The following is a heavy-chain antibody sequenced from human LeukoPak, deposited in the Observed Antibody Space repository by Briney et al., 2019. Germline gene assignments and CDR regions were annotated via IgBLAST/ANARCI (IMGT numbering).Heavy chain of an antibody. CDR1: GITVSSNY. V-gene: IGHV3-53*01. J-gene: IGHJ4*02. CDR2: IYSGGST. D-gene: IGHD6-13*01. Sequence: RGSLRLSCAASGITVSSNYMSWVRQAPGKGLEWVSVIYSGGSTYYADSVKGRFTISRDNSKNTLYLQMNSLRAEDTAVYYCGVAAAGTFPPDYWGQGTLVTVSS. CDR3: GVAAAGTFPPDY.